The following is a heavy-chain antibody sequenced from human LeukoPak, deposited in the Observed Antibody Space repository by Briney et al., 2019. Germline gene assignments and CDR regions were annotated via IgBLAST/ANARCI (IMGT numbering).Heavy chain of an antibody. CDR2: INHSGST. V-gene: IGHV4-34*01. CDR1: GGSFSGYY. CDR3: AREGSSLAYYGMDV. D-gene: IGHD2-15*01. J-gene: IGHJ6*02. Sequence: SETLSLTCAVYGGSFSGYYWSWIRQPPGKGLEWIGEINHSGSTNYNPSLKSRVTISVDTSKNQFSLKLSSVTAADTAVYYCAREGSSLAYYGMDVWGQGTTVTVSS.